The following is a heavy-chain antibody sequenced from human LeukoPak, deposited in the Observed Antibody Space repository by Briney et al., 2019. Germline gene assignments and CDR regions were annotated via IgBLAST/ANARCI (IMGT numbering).Heavy chain of an antibody. D-gene: IGHD4-17*01. CDR2: INSDGSST. J-gene: IGHJ4*02. CDR1: GFTFSNYW. CDR3: AKGGATVIDY. V-gene: IGHV3-74*01. Sequence: GGSLRLSCAASGFTFSNYWMHWVRQAPGKGLVWVSRINSDGSSTTSADSVKGRFTISRDNAKNTLYLQMNSLRAEYTAVYYCAKGGATVIDYWGQGTLVTVSS.